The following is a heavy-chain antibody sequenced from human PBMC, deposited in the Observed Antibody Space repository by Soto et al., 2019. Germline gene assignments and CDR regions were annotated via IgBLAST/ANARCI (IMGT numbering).Heavy chain of an antibody. CDR3: ARDGRESTKDIVVVPAAPRFWFDP. Sequence: ASVKVSCKASGYTFTGYYMHWVRQAPGQGLEWMGWINPNSGGTNYAQKFQGWVTMTRDTSISTAYMELSRLRSDDTAVYYCARDGRESTKDIVVVPAAPRFWFDPWGQGTLVTVSS. CDR1: GYTFTGYY. J-gene: IGHJ5*02. CDR2: INPNSGGT. D-gene: IGHD2-2*01. V-gene: IGHV1-2*04.